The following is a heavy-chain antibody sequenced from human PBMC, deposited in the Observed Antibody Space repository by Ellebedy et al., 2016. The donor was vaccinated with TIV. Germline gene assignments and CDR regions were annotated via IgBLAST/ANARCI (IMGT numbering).Heavy chain of an antibody. V-gene: IGHV3-66*01. Sequence: GESLKISXAASGFTVSSNYMSWVRQAPGKGLEWVSVIYSGGSTYYADSVKGRFTISRDNSKNTLYLQMNSLRAEDTAAYYCARDTNYYGMDVWGQGTTVTVSS. CDR1: GFTVSSNY. CDR2: IYSGGST. J-gene: IGHJ6*02. CDR3: ARDTNYYGMDV.